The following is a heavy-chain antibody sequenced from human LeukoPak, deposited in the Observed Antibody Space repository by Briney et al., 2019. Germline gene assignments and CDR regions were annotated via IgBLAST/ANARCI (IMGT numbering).Heavy chain of an antibody. CDR2: ISSSSSYI. CDR3: ARDLEIYSSFPYYFDY. D-gene: IGHD6-6*01. CDR1: GFTFSSYS. J-gene: IGHJ4*02. V-gene: IGHV3-21*01. Sequence: GGPLRLSCAASGFTFSSYSMNWIRQAPGKGLEWVSSISSSSSYIYYADSVKGRFTISRDNAKNSLDLQMNSLRAEDTAVYYCARDLEIYSSFPYYFDYWGQGTLITVSS.